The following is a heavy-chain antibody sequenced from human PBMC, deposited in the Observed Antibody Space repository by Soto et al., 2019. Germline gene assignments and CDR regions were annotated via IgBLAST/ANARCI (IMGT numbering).Heavy chain of an antibody. CDR3: AKSADRTYYDRSSDAFDI. CDR2: ISGSGGST. Sequence: GGSLRLSCAASGFTFSSYAMSWVRQAPGKGLEWVSAISGSGGSTYYADSVKGRFTISRDNSKNTLYLQMNSLRAEDTAVYYCAKSADRTYYDRSSDAFDIWGQGTMVTVSS. V-gene: IGHV3-23*01. J-gene: IGHJ3*02. D-gene: IGHD3-22*01. CDR1: GFTFSSYA.